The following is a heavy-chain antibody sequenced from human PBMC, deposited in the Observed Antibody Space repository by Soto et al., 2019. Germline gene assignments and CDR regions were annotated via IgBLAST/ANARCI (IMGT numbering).Heavy chain of an antibody. CDR2: IIPVSGAA. CDR1: GGTFGSYA. V-gene: IGHV1-69*01. Sequence: QVQLVQSGAEVKKPGSSVKVSCKASGGTFGSYAFSWVRQAPGQGLEWMGGIIPVSGAAHYAQKFQGRVTITADESTSTAYMELSSLSSQDTAVYYCATALGCRSTYCPLDYWGQGTRVIVSS. J-gene: IGHJ4*02. CDR3: ATALGCRSTYCPLDY. D-gene: IGHD2-2*01.